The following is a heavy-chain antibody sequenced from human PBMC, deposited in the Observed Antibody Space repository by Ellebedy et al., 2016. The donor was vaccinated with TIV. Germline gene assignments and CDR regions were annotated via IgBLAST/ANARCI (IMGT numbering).Heavy chain of an antibody. D-gene: IGHD4-17*01. J-gene: IGHJ3*02. CDR2: IIPIFGTA. CDR1: GGTFSSYA. CDR3: ASQNLRLSSPPI. Sequence: SVKVSCXASGGTFSSYAISWVRQAPGQGLEWMGGIIPIFGTANYAQKFQGRVTITADESTSTAYMELSSLRSEDTAVYYCASQNLRLSSPPIWGQGTMVTVSS. V-gene: IGHV1-69*13.